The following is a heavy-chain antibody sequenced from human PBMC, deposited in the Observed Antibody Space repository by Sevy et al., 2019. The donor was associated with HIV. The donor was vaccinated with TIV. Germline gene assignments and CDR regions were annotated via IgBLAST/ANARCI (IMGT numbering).Heavy chain of an antibody. V-gene: IGHV1-8*01. J-gene: IGHJ4*02. Sequence: ASVKGSCKTSGYTFTSYDINWVRQATGQGLEGMGWMSPKSGNTGYAQKFQGRLTMTRNTSISTAYMELSSVRSDDTAVYYCARAGSGWYDHYFDDWGQGTLVTVSS. CDR2: MSPKSGNT. CDR1: GYTFTSYD. CDR3: ARAGSGWYDHYFDD. D-gene: IGHD6-19*01.